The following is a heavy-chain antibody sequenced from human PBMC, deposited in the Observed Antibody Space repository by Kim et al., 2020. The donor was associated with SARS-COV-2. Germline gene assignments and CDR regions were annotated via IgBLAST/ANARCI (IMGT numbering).Heavy chain of an antibody. CDR2: IYYSGST. J-gene: IGHJ6*01. CDR1: GGSVSSGSYY. V-gene: IGHV4-61*01. CDR3: ASEIYSYGFYYYYGMD. Sequence: SETLSLTCTVSGGSVSSGSYYWSWIRQPPGKGLEWIGYIYYSGSTNYNPSLKSRVTISVDTSKNQFSLKLSSVTAADTAVYYCASEIYSYGFYYYYGMD. D-gene: IGHD5-18*01.